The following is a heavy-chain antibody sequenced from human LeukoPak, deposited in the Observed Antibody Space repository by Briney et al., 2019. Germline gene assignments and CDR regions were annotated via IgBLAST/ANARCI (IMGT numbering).Heavy chain of an antibody. D-gene: IGHD2-2*02. CDR3: ARSDIVVVPAAIRRFPFDY. V-gene: IGHV1-46*01. CDR1: GYTFTSYY. Sequence: ASVKVSCKASGYTFTSYYMHWVRQAPGQGLEWMGIINPSGGSTSYAQKFQGRVTVTRDTSTSTVYMELSSLRSEDTAVYYCARSDIVVVPAAIRRFPFDYWGQGTLVTVSS. J-gene: IGHJ4*02. CDR2: INPSGGST.